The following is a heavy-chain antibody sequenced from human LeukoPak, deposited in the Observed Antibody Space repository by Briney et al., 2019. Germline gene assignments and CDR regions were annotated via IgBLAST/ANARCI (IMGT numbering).Heavy chain of an antibody. Sequence: GGSLRLSCAASGVSVSSNNMSWVRQAPGKGLEWGSVIYSGGSTYYADSVKGRVTISRDNSKNTLYLHMKSLRAADPAVYYCARSDETAPAPDFQHWGHGTPVTASP. CDR2: IYSGGST. V-gene: IGHV3-53*01. CDR3: ARSDETAPAPDFQH. CDR1: GVSVSSNN. J-gene: IGHJ1*01. D-gene: IGHD2-21*02.